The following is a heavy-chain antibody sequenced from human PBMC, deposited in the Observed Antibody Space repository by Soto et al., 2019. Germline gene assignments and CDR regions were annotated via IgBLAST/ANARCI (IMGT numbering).Heavy chain of an antibody. V-gene: IGHV3-21*01. D-gene: IGHD2-2*02. CDR1: GFTFSSYS. Sequence: GGSLRLSCAASGFTFSSYSMNWVRQAPGKGLEWVSSISSSSSYIYYADSVKGRFTISRDNAKNSLYLQMNSLRAEDTAVYYCARPDIVVVPAAINSYYYYMDVWGKGTTVTVSS. CDR3: ARPDIVVVPAAINSYYYYMDV. CDR2: ISSSSSYI. J-gene: IGHJ6*03.